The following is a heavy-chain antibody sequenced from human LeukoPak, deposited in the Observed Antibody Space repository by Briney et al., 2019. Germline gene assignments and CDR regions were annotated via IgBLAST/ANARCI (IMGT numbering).Heavy chain of an antibody. Sequence: PGGSLRLSCAASGFTFSSYSMKWVRQAPEKGLEWVSSISSSSSYIYYADSVKGRFTISRDNAKNSLYLQMNSLRAEDTAVYYCTTETPGIAAAGTFDYWGQGTLVTVSS. J-gene: IGHJ4*02. CDR1: GFTFSSYS. D-gene: IGHD6-13*01. CDR2: ISSSSSYI. V-gene: IGHV3-21*01. CDR3: TTETPGIAAAGTFDY.